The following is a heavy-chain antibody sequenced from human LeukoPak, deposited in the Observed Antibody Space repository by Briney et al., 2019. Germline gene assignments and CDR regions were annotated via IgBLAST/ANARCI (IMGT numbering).Heavy chain of an antibody. CDR1: GGTFSSYA. CDR2: IIPILGIA. CDR3: ARDSGTMIVVNWFDP. D-gene: IGHD3-22*01. V-gene: IGHV1-69*04. Sequence: SVKVSCKASGGTFSSYAISWVRQAPGQGLDWMGRIIPILGIANYAQKFQGRVTITADKSTSTAYMELSSLRSEDTAVYYCARDSGTMIVVNWFDPWGQGTLVTVSS. J-gene: IGHJ5*02.